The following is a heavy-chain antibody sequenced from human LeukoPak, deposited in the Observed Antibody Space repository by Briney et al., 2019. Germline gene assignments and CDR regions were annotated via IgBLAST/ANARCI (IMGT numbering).Heavy chain of an antibody. Sequence: GSSVKVSCKASGGTFSSYAISWVRQAPGQGLEWMGGIIPIFGTANYAQKFQGRVTITADKSTSTAYMELSSLRSEDTAVYYCARENGGQSNPWNYYDSSGYYLSYWGQGTLVTVSS. V-gene: IGHV1-69*06. CDR1: GGTFSSYA. CDR2: IIPIFGTA. D-gene: IGHD3-22*01. J-gene: IGHJ4*02. CDR3: ARENGGQSNPWNYYDSSGYYLSY.